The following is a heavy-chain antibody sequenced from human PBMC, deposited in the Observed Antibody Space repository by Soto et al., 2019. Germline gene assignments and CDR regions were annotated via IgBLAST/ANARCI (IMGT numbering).Heavy chain of an antibody. J-gene: IGHJ6*02. CDR1: GFTFSSYG. V-gene: IGHV3-30*18. D-gene: IGHD3-10*01. CDR2: ISYDGSNK. Sequence: QVQLVESGGGVVQPGRSLRLSCAASGFTFSSYGMHWVRQAPGKGLEWVAVISYDGSNKYYADSVKGRFTISRDKSKNTLDLQMNSLRAENTAVYYCAKGPKLWCGFGNGMDVWGQGTTVTVSS. CDR3: AKGPKLWCGFGNGMDV.